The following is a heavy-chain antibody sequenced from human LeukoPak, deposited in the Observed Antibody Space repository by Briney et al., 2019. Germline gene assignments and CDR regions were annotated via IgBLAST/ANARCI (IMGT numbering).Heavy chain of an antibody. CDR1: GGSISSYY. CDR3: ARDRGDGYNIFDY. V-gene: IGHV4-59*01. CDR2: IYYSGST. D-gene: IGHD5-24*01. J-gene: IGHJ4*02. Sequence: LETLSLTCTVSGGSISSYYWSWIRQPPGKGLEWIGYIYYSGSTNYNPSLKSRVTISVDTSKNQFSLKLSSVTAADTAVYYCARDRGDGYNIFDYWGQGTLVTVSS.